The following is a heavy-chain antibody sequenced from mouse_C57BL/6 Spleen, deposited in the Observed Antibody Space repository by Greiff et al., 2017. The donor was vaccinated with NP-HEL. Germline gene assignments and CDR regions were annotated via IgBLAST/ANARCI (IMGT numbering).Heavy chain of an antibody. CDR3: ARRNWDVPFDY. J-gene: IGHJ2*01. CDR2: INPNNGGT. V-gene: IGHV1-26*01. Sequence: EVQLQQSGPELVKPGASVKISCKASGYTFTDYYMNWVKQSHGKSLEWIGDINPNNGGTSYNQKFKGKATLTVDKSSSTAYMELRSLTSEDSAVYYCARRNWDVPFDYWGQGTTLTVSS. CDR1: GYTFTDYY. D-gene: IGHD4-1*01.